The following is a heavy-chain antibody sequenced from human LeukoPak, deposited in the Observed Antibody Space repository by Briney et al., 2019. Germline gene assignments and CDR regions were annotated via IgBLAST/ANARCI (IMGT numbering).Heavy chain of an antibody. CDR3: AKANWVSNADAVW. V-gene: IGHV3-23*01. J-gene: IGHJ4*02. CDR1: GFTFSTRA. Sequence: GGSLRLSCAASGFTFSTRAMSWVRQAPAGGLEWVSSITGGGDTFYADSVKGRCTLSRDDSRNTVYLQLNNLSVDDTAVYYCAKANWVSNADAVWWGQGTLVTVSS. CDR2: ITGGGDT. D-gene: IGHD2-2*01.